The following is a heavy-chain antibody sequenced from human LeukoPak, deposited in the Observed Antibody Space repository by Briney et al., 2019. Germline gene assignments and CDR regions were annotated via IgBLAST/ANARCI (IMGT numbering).Heavy chain of an antibody. J-gene: IGHJ4*02. CDR2: IRSKANIYTT. Sequence: GGSLRLSCAASGFTFSDHYMDWVRQAPGKGLEWVGRIRSKANIYTTEYAASVKGRFTISRDDSKNSLYLQMNSLKTEDTAVYYCARAPNSGTLGEDYWGQGTLVTVSS. CDR3: ARAPNSGTLGEDY. CDR1: GFTFSDHY. V-gene: IGHV3-72*01. D-gene: IGHD1-26*01.